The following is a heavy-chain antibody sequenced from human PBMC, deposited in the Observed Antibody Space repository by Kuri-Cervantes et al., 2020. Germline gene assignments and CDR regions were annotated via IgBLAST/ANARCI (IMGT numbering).Heavy chain of an antibody. D-gene: IGHD5-12*01. Sequence: ESLKISCTVSGGSISSYYWSWIRQPPGKGLEWIGYIYYSGSTYYNPSLKSRVTISVDTSKNQFSLRLTSVTAADTAVYYCARSLRRGYGIGVFEYWSQGTLVTVSS. CDR2: IYYSGST. CDR3: ARSLRRGYGIGVFEY. CDR1: GGSISSYY. J-gene: IGHJ4*02. V-gene: IGHV4-59*01.